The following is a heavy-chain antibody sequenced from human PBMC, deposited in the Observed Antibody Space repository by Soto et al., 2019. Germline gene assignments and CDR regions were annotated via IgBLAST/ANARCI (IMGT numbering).Heavy chain of an antibody. D-gene: IGHD1-26*01. Sequence: QTLSLTCAICGDSVSNNGATWNWIRQSPSRGLEWLGRAYYRSRWQYDYAPSVRSRITINPDTSKNQFSLHLSSVTPEDTAVYYCARDPPDFNSGFDSWGQGSLVTVSS. CDR2: AYYRSRWQY. CDR3: ARDPPDFNSGFDS. V-gene: IGHV6-1*01. CDR1: GDSVSNNGAT. J-gene: IGHJ4*02.